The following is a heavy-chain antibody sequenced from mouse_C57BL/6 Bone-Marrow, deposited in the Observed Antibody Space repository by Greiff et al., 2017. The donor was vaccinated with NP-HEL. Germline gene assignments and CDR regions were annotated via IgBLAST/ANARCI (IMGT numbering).Heavy chain of an antibody. CDR3: TTMITTRYYAMDY. CDR1: GFNITDDY. V-gene: IGHV14-4*01. Sequence: VQLQQPGAELVRPGASVKLSCTASGFNITDDYMHWVKQRPEQGLEWIGWIDPENGDTEYASKFQGKAPITADTSSNTAYLQLSSLTSEDTAVYYCTTMITTRYYAMDYWGQGTSVTVSS. CDR2: IDPENGDT. J-gene: IGHJ4*01. D-gene: IGHD2-4*01.